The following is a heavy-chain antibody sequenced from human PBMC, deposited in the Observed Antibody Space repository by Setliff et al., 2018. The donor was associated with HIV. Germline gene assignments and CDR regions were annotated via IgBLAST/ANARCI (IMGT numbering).Heavy chain of an antibody. D-gene: IGHD3-16*01. J-gene: IGHJ3*02. CDR2: IKPDGSEK. V-gene: IGHV3-7*01. CDR3: ARDYVGGGRAFDI. CDR1: GFILSEDW. Sequence: GGSLRLSCAVSGFILSEDWMSWVRQTPGKGLEWVANIKPDGSEKYYVDSVKGRFTISRDNAENSLYLQMNSLRAEDTAVYYCARDYVGGGRAFDIWGPGTMVTVSS.